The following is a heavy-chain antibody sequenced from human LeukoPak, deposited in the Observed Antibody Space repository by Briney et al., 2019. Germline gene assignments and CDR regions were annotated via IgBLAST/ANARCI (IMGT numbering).Heavy chain of an antibody. J-gene: IGHJ3*02. D-gene: IGHD5-12*01. Sequence: SETLSLTCTVSGGSISSSSYYWGWIRQPPGKGLEWIGSIYYSGSTYYNPSLKSRVTISVDTSKNQFSLKLSSVTAADTAVYYCARRRRRFDYTSNAFDIWGQGTMVTASS. CDR3: ARRRRRFDYTSNAFDI. V-gene: IGHV4-39*01. CDR2: IYYSGST. CDR1: GGSISSSSYY.